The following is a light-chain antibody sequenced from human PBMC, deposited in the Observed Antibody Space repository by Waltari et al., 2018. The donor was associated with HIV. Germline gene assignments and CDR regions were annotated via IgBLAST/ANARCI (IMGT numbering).Light chain of an antibody. CDR2: VAS. J-gene: IGKJ1*01. Sequence: DIQMTQSPSSLSASVGDRVTITCRASQSISSFLNWYQQKPGKAPKVLIYVASSLQSGVPSRFSGSRSGTEFTLTISSLQPEDFATYYCQQSYSTPWTFGQGTKVEIK. CDR3: QQSYSTPWT. CDR1: QSISSF. V-gene: IGKV1-39*01.